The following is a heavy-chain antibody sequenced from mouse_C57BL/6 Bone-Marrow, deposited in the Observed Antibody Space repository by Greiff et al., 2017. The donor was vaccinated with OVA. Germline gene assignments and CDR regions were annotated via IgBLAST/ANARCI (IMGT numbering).Heavy chain of an antibody. CDR3: ARLGSKIAY. D-gene: IGHD2-5*01. J-gene: IGHJ3*01. V-gene: IGHV5-15*01. Sequence: EVQVVESGGGLVQPGGSLKLSCAASGFTFSDYGMAWVRQAPRKGPEWVAFISNLAYSIYYADTVTGRFTISRENAKNTLYLEMSSLRSEDTAMYYCARLGSKIAYWGQGTLVTVSA. CDR1: GFTFSDYG. CDR2: ISNLAYSI.